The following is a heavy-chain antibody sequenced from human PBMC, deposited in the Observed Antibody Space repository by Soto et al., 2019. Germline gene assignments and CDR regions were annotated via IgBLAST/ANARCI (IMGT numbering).Heavy chain of an antibody. CDR1: GYTFTSYY. CDR2: INPSGGST. D-gene: IGHD3-10*01. J-gene: IGHJ6*02. CDR3: ARSIDGSGSYYTYGMDV. V-gene: IGHV1-46*01. Sequence: ASVKVSCKASGYTFTSYYMHWVRKAPGQGLEWMGIINPSGGSTSYAQKFQGRVTMTRDTSTSTVYMELSSLRSEDTAVYYCARSIDGSGSYYTYGMDVWGQGTTVTVSS.